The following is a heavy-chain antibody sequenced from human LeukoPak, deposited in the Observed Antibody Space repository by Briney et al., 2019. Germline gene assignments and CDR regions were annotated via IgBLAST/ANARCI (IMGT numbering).Heavy chain of an antibody. CDR2: ISGSGGST. CDR1: GFTFSSYA. Sequence: GGSLKLSCAASGFTFSSYAMSWVRQAPGKGLEWVSAISGSGGSTYYADSVKGRFTISRDNSKNTLYPHMNSLRAEDTAVYYCAKLYYDFWSAYRGYFDYWGQGTLVTVSS. CDR3: AKLYYDFWSAYRGYFDY. V-gene: IGHV3-23*01. D-gene: IGHD3-3*01. J-gene: IGHJ4*02.